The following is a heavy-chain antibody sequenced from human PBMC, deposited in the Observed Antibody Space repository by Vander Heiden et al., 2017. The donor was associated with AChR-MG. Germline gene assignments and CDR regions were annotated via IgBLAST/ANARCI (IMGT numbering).Heavy chain of an antibody. Sequence: QVQLQESGPGLVKPSETLSVTCTVSGGSISTNYWSWIRQPPGKGLEWLGYISHSGSTNYSPPLLSRVTISADTSKNQFSLRLTSVTAADTAVYYGARSSTGTEWDCCKFWGQGALGTVSS. D-gene: IGHD1-7*01. V-gene: IGHV4-59*08. J-gene: IGHJ4*02. CDR3: ARSSTGTEWDCCKF. CDR1: GGSISTNY. CDR2: ISHSGST.